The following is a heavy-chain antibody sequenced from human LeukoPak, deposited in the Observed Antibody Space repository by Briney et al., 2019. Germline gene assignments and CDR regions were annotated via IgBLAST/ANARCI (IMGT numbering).Heavy chain of an antibody. J-gene: IGHJ3*02. CDR2: IYTSGRT. CDR1: ASISRGSYY. D-gene: IGHD3-16*01. Sequence: PSETLSLTCTVSASISRGSYYWSWIRQPAGKGLEWIGRIYTSGRTNYNPPLESRVAISVDTSKNQFSLNLNSVTGADTAVYFCARGSYTHAYERVHDAFDIWGQGTVITVAS. V-gene: IGHV4-61*02. CDR3: ARGSYTHAYERVHDAFDI.